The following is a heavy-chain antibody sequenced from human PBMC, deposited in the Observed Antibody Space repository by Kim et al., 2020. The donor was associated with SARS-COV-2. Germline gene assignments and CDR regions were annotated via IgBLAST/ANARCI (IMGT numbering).Heavy chain of an antibody. D-gene: IGHD3-3*01. CDR3: AKDLAGLEWLFGRFDP. J-gene: IGHJ5*02. Sequence: SVKGRFTISRDNAKNPLYLQMNSLRAEDTALYYCAKDLAGLEWLFGRFDPWGQGTLVTVSS. V-gene: IGHV3-9*01.